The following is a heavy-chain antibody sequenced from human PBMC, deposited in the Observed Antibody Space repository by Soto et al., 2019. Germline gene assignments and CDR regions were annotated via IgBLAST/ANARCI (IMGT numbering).Heavy chain of an antibody. CDR1: GYTFTGYY. CDR3: ARDLKYYDSSGSPNARHFDY. J-gene: IGHJ4*02. CDR2: INPNSGGT. D-gene: IGHD3-22*01. V-gene: IGHV1-2*02. Sequence: GASVKVSCKASGYTFTGYYMHWVRQAPGQGLEWMGWINPNSGGTNYAQKFQGRVTMTRDTSISTAYMELSRLRSDDTAVYYCARDLKYYDSSGSPNARHFDYWGQGTLVTVSS.